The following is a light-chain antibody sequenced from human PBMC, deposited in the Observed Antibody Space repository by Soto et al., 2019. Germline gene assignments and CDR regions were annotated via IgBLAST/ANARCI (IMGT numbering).Light chain of an antibody. Sequence: EKVMTQSPATLSVSPGERATLSCRASQSVSSNLAWYQQKPGQAPRLLIYGASTRATGIPARFSGSGSGTEFTLTISSLQSEDFAVYYCQQYDNWPPLTFGGGTKVEIK. CDR1: QSVSSN. V-gene: IGKV3-15*01. J-gene: IGKJ4*01. CDR3: QQYDNWPPLT. CDR2: GAS.